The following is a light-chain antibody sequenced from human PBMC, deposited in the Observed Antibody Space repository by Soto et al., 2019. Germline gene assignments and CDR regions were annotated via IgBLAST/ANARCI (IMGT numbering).Light chain of an antibody. CDR1: SSDVGGYNS. J-gene: IGLJ1*01. V-gene: IGLV2-14*01. CDR3: NSYTSAGAYV. CDR2: EVN. Sequence: QSALTQPASVSGSPGQSITISCTGTSSDVGGYNSVSWYQQHPGKAPKLMIYEVNNRPSGVSNRFSASKSANTASLTISGLQTEDEADYYCNSYTSAGAYVFGTGIKVTV.